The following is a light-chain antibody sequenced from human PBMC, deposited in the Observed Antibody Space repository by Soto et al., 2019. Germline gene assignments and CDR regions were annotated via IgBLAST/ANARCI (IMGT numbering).Light chain of an antibody. CDR2: DAS. CDR3: QQYQNLWT. J-gene: IGKJ1*01. CDR1: QSISSW. Sequence: DIQMTQSPSTLSESVGDRVTITCRASQSISSWLAWYQQKPGKAPKLLIYDASSLESGVPSRFSGSGSGTDFTLTISGLQSEDFALYYCQQYQNLWTFGQGTKVDI. V-gene: IGKV1-5*01.